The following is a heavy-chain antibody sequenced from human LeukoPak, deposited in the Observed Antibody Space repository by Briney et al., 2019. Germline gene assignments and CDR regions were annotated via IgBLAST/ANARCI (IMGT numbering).Heavy chain of an antibody. D-gene: IGHD2-2*03. J-gene: IGHJ6*02. V-gene: IGHV3-43*02. CDR2: VSGDGGST. CDR3: AKDDLDSMDV. Sequence: GGSLRLSCAASGFTFSSYGMLWVRQAPGKGLEWVSLVSGDGGSTYYADSVKGRFTISRDNSKDSLYLQMNSLKIEDTALYYCAKDDLDSMDVWGQGTTVTVSS. CDR1: GFTFSSYG.